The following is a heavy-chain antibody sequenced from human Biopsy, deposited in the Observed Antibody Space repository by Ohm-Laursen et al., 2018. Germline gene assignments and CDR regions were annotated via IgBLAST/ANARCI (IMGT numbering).Heavy chain of an antibody. CDR2: INQSGRT. Sequence: GTLSLTCEVYGKTFSDYYWSWIRQPPGKGLEWIGQINQSGRTNYNPSLKGRVNISADKSNNQFSLKLTSVTSADTAVYFCGNEVHGRDYWGLGALVTVSS. J-gene: IGHJ4*02. V-gene: IGHV4-34*08. CDR3: GNEVHGRDY. D-gene: IGHD2-15*01. CDR1: GKTFSDYY.